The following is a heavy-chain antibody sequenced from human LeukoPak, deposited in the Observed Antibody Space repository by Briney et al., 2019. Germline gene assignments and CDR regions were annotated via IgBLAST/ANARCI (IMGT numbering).Heavy chain of an antibody. V-gene: IGHV4-4*07. CDR1: GASITSFH. CDR3: ARKDGDY. D-gene: IGHD6-6*01. Sequence: SETLSLTCTVSGASITSFHWTWFRQPAGRGLEWIGLIYTSGSTLYNPSLQSRVAMSVDVTKNQLSLKLSYVTAADVATYYCARKDGDYWGQGTLVTVSS. J-gene: IGHJ4*02. CDR2: IYTSGST.